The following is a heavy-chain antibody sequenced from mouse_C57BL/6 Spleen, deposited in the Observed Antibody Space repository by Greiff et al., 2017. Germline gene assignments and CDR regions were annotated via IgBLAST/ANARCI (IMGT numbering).Heavy chain of an antibody. Sequence: EVKLVESVAELVRPGASVKLSCTASGFNIKNTYMHWVKQRPEQGLEWIGRIDPANGNTKYAPKFQGKATITADTSSNTAYLQLSSLTSEDTAIYYCARGYGSSYDYAMDYWGQGTSVTVS. V-gene: IGHV14-3*01. CDR1: GFNIKNTY. D-gene: IGHD1-1*01. J-gene: IGHJ4*01. CDR3: ARGYGSSYDYAMDY. CDR2: IDPANGNT.